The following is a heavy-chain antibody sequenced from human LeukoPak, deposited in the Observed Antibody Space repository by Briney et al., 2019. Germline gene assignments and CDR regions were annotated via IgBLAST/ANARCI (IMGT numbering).Heavy chain of an antibody. CDR3: AGAWT. CDR1: GFTFRRYD. J-gene: IGHJ4*02. V-gene: IGHV3-23*01. D-gene: IGHD1-1*01. Sequence: TGGSLRLSCTASGFTFRRYDMTWVRQAAGKRLEWVSDITGRGDSTFYADSVKGRFTISRDNSKNTLYLQMNNLRAEDTALYYCAGAWTWGQGTLVTVSS. CDR2: ITGRGDST.